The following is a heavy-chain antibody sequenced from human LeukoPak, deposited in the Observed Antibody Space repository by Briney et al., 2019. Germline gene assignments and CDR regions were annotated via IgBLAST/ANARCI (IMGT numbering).Heavy chain of an antibody. CDR2: MNPKSGNT. CDR1: GYTFTNND. V-gene: IGHV1-8*01. CDR3: AQREAGFDY. J-gene: IGHJ4*02. Sequence: GASVKVSYTASGYTFTNNDINWVRQAPGQGLEWMGWMNPKSGNTGYGQKFQGRVTMTRNTSISAAYMELSSLRSDDTAVYYCAQREAGFDYWGQGTLVTVSS. D-gene: IGHD6-25*01.